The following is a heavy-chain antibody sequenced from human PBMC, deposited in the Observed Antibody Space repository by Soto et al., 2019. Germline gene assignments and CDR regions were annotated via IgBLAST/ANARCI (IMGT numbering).Heavy chain of an antibody. J-gene: IGHJ4*02. CDR3: ARSFRQRELYLSGPDYFDY. D-gene: IGHD1-26*01. CDR2: IYYSGST. V-gene: IGHV4-59*01. Sequence: PSETLSLTCTVSGGSISSYYWSWIRQPPGKGLEWIGYIYYSGSTNYNPSLKSRVTISVDTSKNQFSLKLSSVTAADTAVYYCARSFRQRELYLSGPDYFDYWGQGTLVTVSS. CDR1: GGSISSYY.